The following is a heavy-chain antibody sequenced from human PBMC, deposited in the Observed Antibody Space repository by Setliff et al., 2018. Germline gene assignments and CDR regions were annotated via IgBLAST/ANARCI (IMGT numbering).Heavy chain of an antibody. CDR2: TSPGGST. J-gene: IGHJ6*03. CDR3: ARMSGFQYVDV. Sequence: KPSETLSLTCGVSGGGGSFSAYYWSWIRQPPGKGLEWIGETSPGGSTIHNPSLRSRVTMSVDTAKNRFSLNLTSVTAADTAVYYCARMSGFQYVDVWGKGTTVTVSS. V-gene: IGHV4-34*01. CDR1: GGGGSFSAYY. D-gene: IGHD3-3*01.